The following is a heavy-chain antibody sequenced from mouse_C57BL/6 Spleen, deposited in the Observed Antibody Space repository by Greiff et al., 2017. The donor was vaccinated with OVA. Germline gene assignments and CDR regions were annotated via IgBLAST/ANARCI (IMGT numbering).Heavy chain of an antibody. V-gene: IGHV1-69*01. CDR3: ARGRGYYYGFDY. CDR2: IDPSDSYT. J-gene: IGHJ2*01. D-gene: IGHD1-1*01. CDR1: GYTFTSYW. Sequence: LVESGAELVMPGASVKLSCKASGYTFTSYWMHWVKQRPGQGLEWIGEIDPSDSYTNYNQKFKGKSTLTVDKSSSTAYMQLSSLTSEDSAVYYCARGRGYYYGFDYWGQGTTLTVSS.